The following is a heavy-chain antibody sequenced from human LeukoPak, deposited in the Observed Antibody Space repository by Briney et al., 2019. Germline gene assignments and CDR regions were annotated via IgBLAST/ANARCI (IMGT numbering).Heavy chain of an antibody. CDR1: GFTFSSYA. CDR2: ISGSGGST. V-gene: IGHV3-23*01. D-gene: IGHD5-24*01. Sequence: GGSLRLSCAASGFTFSSYAMSWVRQAPGKGLEWVSAISGSGGSTYYADSVKGRFTISRDNSKNTLYLQMNSLRAEDTAVYYCAKLPFTCWLQSGRWFDPWGQGTLVTVSS. J-gene: IGHJ5*02. CDR3: AKLPFTCWLQSGRWFDP.